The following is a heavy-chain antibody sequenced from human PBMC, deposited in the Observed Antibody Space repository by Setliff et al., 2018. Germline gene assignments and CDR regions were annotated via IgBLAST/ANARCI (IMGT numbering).Heavy chain of an antibody. D-gene: IGHD2-8*02. CDR3: TVYNTGSSKDHY. V-gene: IGHV4-34*01. CDR2: INHSGST. Sequence: SETLSLTCAVYGGSFSGYYWSWIRQPPGKGLEWIGEINHSGSTNYNPSLKSRVTISVDTSKNQFSLKLSSVTAADTAIYYCTVYNTGSSKDHYWGPGTPVTVSS. J-gene: IGHJ4*02. CDR1: GGSFSGYY.